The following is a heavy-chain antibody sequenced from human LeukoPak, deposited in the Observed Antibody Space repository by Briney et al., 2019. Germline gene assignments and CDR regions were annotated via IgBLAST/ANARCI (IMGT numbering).Heavy chain of an antibody. CDR1: GFAFSNNW. D-gene: IGHD3-9*01. Sequence: GGSLRLSCAASGFAFSNNWMHWVRQAPGKGLLWVSRINSDGSSTSYADSVKARFTISRDNAKNTLYLQMNSLRAEDTALYYCASSDWYAAFDIWGQGTTVTISS. CDR3: ASSDWYAAFDI. CDR2: INSDGSST. J-gene: IGHJ3*02. V-gene: IGHV3-74*01.